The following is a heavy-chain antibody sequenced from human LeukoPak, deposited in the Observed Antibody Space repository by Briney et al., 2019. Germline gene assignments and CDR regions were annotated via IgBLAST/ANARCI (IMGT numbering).Heavy chain of an antibody. J-gene: IGHJ3*02. Sequence: PSETLSLTCTVSGYSISSGYYWGWIRQPPGKGLEWIGSIYHSGSTYYNPSLKSRVTISVDTSKNQFSLKLSSVTAADTAVYYCVRHLSAGRPAFDIWGQGTMVTVSS. D-gene: IGHD2-15*01. CDR3: VRHLSAGRPAFDI. CDR2: IYHSGST. CDR1: GYSISSGYY. V-gene: IGHV4-38-2*02.